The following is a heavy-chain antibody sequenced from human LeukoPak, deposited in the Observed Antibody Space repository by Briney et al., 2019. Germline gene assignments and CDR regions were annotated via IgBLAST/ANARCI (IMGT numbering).Heavy chain of an antibody. CDR3: ARDYYDSSGYYYVHAFDI. CDR2: ISAYNGNT. J-gene: IGHJ3*02. Sequence: ASVKVSCKASGYTFTSYGISWVRQAPGQGREWMGLISAYNGNTNYAQKLQGRVTMTTDTSTSTAYMELRSLRSDDTAVYYCARDYYDSSGYYYVHAFDIWGQGTMVTVSS. V-gene: IGHV1-18*01. CDR1: GYTFTSYG. D-gene: IGHD3-22*01.